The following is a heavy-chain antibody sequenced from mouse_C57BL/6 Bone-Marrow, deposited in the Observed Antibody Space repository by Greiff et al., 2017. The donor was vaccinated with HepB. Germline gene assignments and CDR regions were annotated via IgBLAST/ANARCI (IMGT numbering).Heavy chain of an antibody. CDR1: GYTFTSYG. CDR2: IYPRSGNT. J-gene: IGHJ4*01. V-gene: IGHV1-81*01. CDR3: ARWSWEGDY. Sequence: QVHVKQSGAELARPGASVKLSCKASGYTFTSYGISWVKQRTGQGLEWIGEIYPRSGNTYYNEKFKGKATLTADKSSSTAYMELRSLTSEDSAVYFCARWSWEGDYWGQGTSVTVSS. D-gene: IGHD4-1*01.